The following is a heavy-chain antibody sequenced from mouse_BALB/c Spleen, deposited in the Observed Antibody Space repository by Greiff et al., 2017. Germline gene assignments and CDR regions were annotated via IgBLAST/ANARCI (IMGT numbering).Heavy chain of an antibody. J-gene: IGHJ1*01. Sequence: VQLKESGPELVKPGASVKVSCKASGYSFTDYNMYWVKQSHGKSLEWIGYIDPYNGGTSYNQKFKGKATLTVDKSSSTAFMHLNSLTSEDSAVYYCARVGGIYGNSYWYFDVWGAGTTVTVSS. CDR2: IDPYNGGT. CDR1: GYSFTDYN. CDR3: ARVGGIYGNSYWYFDV. D-gene: IGHD2-1*01. V-gene: IGHV1S135*01.